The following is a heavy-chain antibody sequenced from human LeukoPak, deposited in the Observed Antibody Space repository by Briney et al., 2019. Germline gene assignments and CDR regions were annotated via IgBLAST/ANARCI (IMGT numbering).Heavy chain of an antibody. D-gene: IGHD3-10*02. V-gene: IGHV3-48*03. J-gene: IGHJ6*04. Sequence: GGSLRLSCAVSGFTFSSYEMKWVRQAPEEGREWVSYISSVGSHIMYGDSGEGRLCISRDHAKHSLYRQVDSQIAADPAVYLCAELGITMIGGVWGKGTTVTISS. CDR1: GFTFSSYE. CDR2: ISSVGSHI. CDR3: AELGITMIGGV.